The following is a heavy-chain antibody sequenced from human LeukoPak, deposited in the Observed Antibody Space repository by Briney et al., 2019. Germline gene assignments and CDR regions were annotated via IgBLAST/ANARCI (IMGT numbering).Heavy chain of an antibody. CDR1: GYTFTSYY. Sequence: ASVKVSCKASGYTFTSYYMHWVRQAPGQGLEWMGIINPSGGSTSYAQKFQGRVTMTRDTSTSTVYMELSSLRSEDTAVYYCARDRRSDIVVVPAAFNWFDPWGQGTLVTVS. CDR2: INPSGGST. CDR3: ARDRRSDIVVVPAAFNWFDP. J-gene: IGHJ5*02. D-gene: IGHD2-2*01. V-gene: IGHV1-46*01.